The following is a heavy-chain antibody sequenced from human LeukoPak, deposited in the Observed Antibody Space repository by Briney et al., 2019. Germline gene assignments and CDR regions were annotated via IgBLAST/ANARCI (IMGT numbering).Heavy chain of an antibody. CDR3: ARVRDYFDSSDYSDY. CDR1: GYTFTSYY. V-gene: IGHV1-18*04. D-gene: IGHD3-22*01. CDR2: ISAYNGNT. J-gene: IGHJ4*02. Sequence: ASVKVSCKASGYTFTSYYISWVRQATGQGLEWMGWISAYNGNTKYVQKFQGRVTMTIDTSSTTAYMELRSLTSDDTAVYYCARVRDYFDSSDYSDYWGQGTLVTVSS.